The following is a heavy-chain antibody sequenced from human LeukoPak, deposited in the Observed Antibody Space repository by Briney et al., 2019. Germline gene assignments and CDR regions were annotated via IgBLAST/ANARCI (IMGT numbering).Heavy chain of an antibody. CDR2: FYYSGST. D-gene: IGHD3-10*01. CDR1: GGSISSSSYY. Sequence: TSETLSLTCTVSGGSISSSSYYWGWIRQPPGKGLEWIVSFYYSGSTYYNPSLKSRVTVSVDTSKNQFSLKLTSVTAADTAVYYCVRGPYGSGISNWFDPWGQGTLVIVSS. V-gene: IGHV4-39*07. J-gene: IGHJ5*02. CDR3: VRGPYGSGISNWFDP.